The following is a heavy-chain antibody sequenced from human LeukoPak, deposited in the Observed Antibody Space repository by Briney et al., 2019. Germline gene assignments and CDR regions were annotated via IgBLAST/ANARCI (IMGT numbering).Heavy chain of an antibody. CDR3: ARVGYSGYGGTSPPDY. CDR1: GFTFSSYA. J-gene: IGHJ4*02. Sequence: GRSLRLSCAASGFTFSSYAMHWVRQAPGKGLEWVAVISYDGSNKYYADSVKGRFTSSRDNSKNTLYLQMNRLRAEDTAVYYCARVGYSGYGGTSPPDYWGQGTLVTVSS. D-gene: IGHD5-12*01. V-gene: IGHV3-30*04. CDR2: ISYDGSNK.